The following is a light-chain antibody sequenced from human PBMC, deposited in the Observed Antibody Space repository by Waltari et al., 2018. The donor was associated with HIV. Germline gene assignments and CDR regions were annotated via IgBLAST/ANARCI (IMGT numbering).Light chain of an antibody. CDR1: SRAVGAYTY. J-gene: IGLJ3*02. Sequence: QSALTQPRSVSGSPGQSVTISCTGTSRAVGAYTYVSWYQQHPGNAPKVIISEFIKRPSGVPDRFSGSKSGNTASLTISGLQAEDEADYCCCSDAGSYTRVFGGGTKLTVL. CDR2: EFI. CDR3: CSDAGSYTRV. V-gene: IGLV2-11*01.